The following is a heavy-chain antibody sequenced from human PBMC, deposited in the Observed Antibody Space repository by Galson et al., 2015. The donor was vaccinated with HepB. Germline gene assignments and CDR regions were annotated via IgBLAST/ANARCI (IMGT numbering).Heavy chain of an antibody. CDR1: GYSFTTYT. D-gene: IGHD1-26*01. J-gene: IGHJ4*02. V-gene: IGHV1-3*04. Sequence: SVKVSCKASGYSFTTYTIHWVRQAPGHRLEWMGWINTDNGNTRYSQKFQGRVTLTRDTSASTTYMEVSSLRSEDTAFYYCAREGRGTYQKNLDYWGQGTLVTVTS. CDR2: INTDNGNT. CDR3: AREGRGTYQKNLDY.